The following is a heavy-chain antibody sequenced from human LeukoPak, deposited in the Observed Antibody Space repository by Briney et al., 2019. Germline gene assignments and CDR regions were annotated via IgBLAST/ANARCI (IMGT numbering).Heavy chain of an antibody. D-gene: IGHD5-24*01. V-gene: IGHV3-30*04. CDR1: GFTFSSYA. CDR2: ISYDGNNK. CDR3: AREDGYYFDY. Sequence: GGSLRLSCAASGFTFSSYAMHWVRQAPGKGLEWVAVISYDGNNKYYADSVKGRFTISRDNSKNTLYLQMNSLRAEDTAVYYCAREDGYYFDYWGQGTLVTVSS. J-gene: IGHJ4*02.